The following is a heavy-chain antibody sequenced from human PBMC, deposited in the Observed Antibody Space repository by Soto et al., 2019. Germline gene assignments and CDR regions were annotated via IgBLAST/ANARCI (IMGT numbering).Heavy chain of an antibody. CDR2: INHSGST. V-gene: IGHV4-34*01. D-gene: IGHD2-8*02. Sequence: SETLSLTCAVYGGSFSGYYWTRIRQPPGTGLEWIGEINHSGSTNYNPSLKSRVTISVDTSKNQFSLKLTPVTAADTAVYYCARDKITGLFDYWGQGTLVTVSS. J-gene: IGHJ4*02. CDR1: GGSFSGYY. CDR3: ARDKITGLFDY.